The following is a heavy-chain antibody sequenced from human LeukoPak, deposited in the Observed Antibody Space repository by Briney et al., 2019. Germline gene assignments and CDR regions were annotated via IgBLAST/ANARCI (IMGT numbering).Heavy chain of an antibody. CDR3: ARASRVGYNQNFDH. CDR1: GYSFSTYW. CDR2: IYPGGSET. V-gene: IGHV5-51*01. D-gene: IGHD5-24*01. J-gene: IGHJ4*02. Sequence: PGESLKISCKGLGYSFSTYWNAWVRQRPGKGLEWMGIIYPGGSETRYDPSFQGQVTISADTSTSTAYLQWSSLRASDTAMYYCARASRVGYNQNFDHWGQGTQVTVSS.